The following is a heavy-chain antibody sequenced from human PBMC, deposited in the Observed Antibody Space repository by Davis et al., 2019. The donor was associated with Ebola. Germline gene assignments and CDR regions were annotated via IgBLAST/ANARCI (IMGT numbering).Heavy chain of an antibody. Sequence: GESLKISCAVSGFIYNRYAMSWVRQAPGKGLEWVSLISGSGGSTYYADSVKGRFTISRDNSKNTVYLQMNSLRAEDTAVYYCAKDWDITMEDRESLAYWGQGTLVTVSS. J-gene: IGHJ4*02. CDR2: ISGSGGST. D-gene: IGHD5-18*01. CDR1: GFIYNRYA. V-gene: IGHV3-23*01. CDR3: AKDWDITMEDRESLAY.